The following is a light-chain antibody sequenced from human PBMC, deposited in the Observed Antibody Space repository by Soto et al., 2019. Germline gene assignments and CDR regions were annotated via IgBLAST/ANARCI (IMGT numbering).Light chain of an antibody. J-gene: IGKJ5*01. CDR1: QSVGTR. Sequence: PGERAPLSCMAAQSVGTRLAWYQHKTGQAPRLLISGASSRATGIPDRFTGSGSETSFTLTISRLEPEDFALYYCQHYQSGHPITFGQGTRLEI. V-gene: IGKV3-20*01. CDR3: QHYQSGHPIT. CDR2: GAS.